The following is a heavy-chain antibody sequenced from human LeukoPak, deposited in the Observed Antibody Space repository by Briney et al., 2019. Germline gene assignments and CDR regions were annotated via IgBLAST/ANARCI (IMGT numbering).Heavy chain of an antibody. J-gene: IGHJ6*03. CDR2: IYHSGST. D-gene: IGHD1-1*01. CDR3: ARYRKTAYYYYYYMDV. V-gene: IGHV4-38-2*02. Sequence: PSETLPLTCTVSGYSISSGYYWGWIRQPPGKGLEWIGSIYHSGSTYYNPSLKSRVTISVDTSKNQFSLKLSSVTAADTAVYYCARYRKTAYYYYYYMDVWGKGTTVTVSS. CDR1: GYSISSGYY.